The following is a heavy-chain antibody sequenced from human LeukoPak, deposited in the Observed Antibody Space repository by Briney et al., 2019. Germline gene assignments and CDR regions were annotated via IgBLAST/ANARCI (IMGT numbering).Heavy chain of an antibody. CDR2: INSGSSNT. CDR3: TRDFLAAGDY. Sequence: GGSLRLSCEASGFIFGSYVMNWVRQAPGKGLEWVASINSGSSNTYYTESVKGRFTISRDDAKKSLYLQMDSLRVEDTAVYFFTRDFLAAGDYWGQGTRVTVSS. J-gene: IGHJ4*02. CDR1: GFIFGSYV. V-gene: IGHV3-21*01. D-gene: IGHD6-13*01.